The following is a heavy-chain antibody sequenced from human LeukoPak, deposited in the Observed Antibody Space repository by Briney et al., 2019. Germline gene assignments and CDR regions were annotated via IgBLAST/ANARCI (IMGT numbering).Heavy chain of an antibody. Sequence: SETLSLTCTVSGGSISSYYCSWIRQPPGKGLEWVGYIYYSGSTNYNPSLKSRVTISVDTSKNQFSLKLSSVTAADTAVYYCARDFSSTWYYFDYWGQGTLVTVSS. CDR1: GGSISSYY. CDR3: ARDFSSTWYYFDY. V-gene: IGHV4-59*01. J-gene: IGHJ4*02. CDR2: IYYSGST. D-gene: IGHD6-13*01.